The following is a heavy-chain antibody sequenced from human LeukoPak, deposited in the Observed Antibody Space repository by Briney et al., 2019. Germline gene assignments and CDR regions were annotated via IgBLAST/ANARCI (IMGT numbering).Heavy chain of an antibody. CDR1: GGSISSYY. CDR3: ARGCSIAAGHYYYYYGMDV. Sequence: PSETLSLTCTVSGGSISSYYWSWIRQPPGKGLEWIGEINHSGSTNYNPSLKSRVTISVDTSKNQFSLKLSSVTAADTAVYYCARGCSIAAGHYYYYYGMDVWGQGTTVTVSS. J-gene: IGHJ6*02. CDR2: INHSGST. V-gene: IGHV4-34*01. D-gene: IGHD6-13*01.